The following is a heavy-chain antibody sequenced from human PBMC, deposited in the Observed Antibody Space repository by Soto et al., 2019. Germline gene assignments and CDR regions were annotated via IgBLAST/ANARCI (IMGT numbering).Heavy chain of an antibody. Sequence: QVQLQESGPGLVKPSETLSLTCTVSGGSISSYYWSWIRQPPGKGLEWIGYIYYSGSTNYNPSLKSRVTISVDTSKNQFSLKLSSVTAADTAVYYCARADPGYSSGWPPFDPWGQGTLVTVSS. J-gene: IGHJ5*02. CDR2: IYYSGST. V-gene: IGHV4-59*01. D-gene: IGHD6-19*01. CDR1: GGSISSYY. CDR3: ARADPGYSSGWPPFDP.